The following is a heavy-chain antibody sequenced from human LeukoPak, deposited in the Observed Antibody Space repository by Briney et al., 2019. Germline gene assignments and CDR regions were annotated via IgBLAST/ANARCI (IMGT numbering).Heavy chain of an antibody. CDR3: ARHGYSGSYFDY. V-gene: IGHV4-59*05. Sequence: SETLSLTCSVSGGSISNYYWNWIRQPPGKGLEWIGSWYYTGNTYYNPSLKSRVTISVDTSKNQFSLKLSSVTAADTAVYYCARHGYSGSYFDYWGQGTLVTVSS. CDR1: GGSISNYY. CDR2: WYYTGNT. J-gene: IGHJ4*02. D-gene: IGHD1-26*01.